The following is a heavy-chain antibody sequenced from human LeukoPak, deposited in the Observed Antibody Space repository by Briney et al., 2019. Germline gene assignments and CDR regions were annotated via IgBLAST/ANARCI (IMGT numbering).Heavy chain of an antibody. CDR1: GFTFSSYV. Sequence: GGSLRLSCAASGFTFSSYVMSWVRQAPGKGLEWKGLEWVSAISGSGGSTYYADSVKGRFTTSRDNSKNTLYLQMNSLRAEDTAVYYCAKDGPLSSSSPYYFDYWGQGTLVTVSS. CDR3: AKDGPLSSSSPYYFDY. J-gene: IGHJ4*02. V-gene: IGHV3-23*01. D-gene: IGHD6-6*01. CDR2: ISGSGGST.